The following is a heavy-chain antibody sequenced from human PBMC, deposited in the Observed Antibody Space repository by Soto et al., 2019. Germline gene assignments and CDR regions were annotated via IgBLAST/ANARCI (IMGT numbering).Heavy chain of an antibody. J-gene: IGHJ4*02. D-gene: IGHD5-18*01. CDR1: GFNLSSYY. CDR3: ARTPRGYDYAHSFDF. V-gene: IGHV3-53*01. CDR2: MYSGGST. Sequence: EVQLMQSGGGLIQPGGSLRLSCAASGFNLSSYYMSWVRQAPGEGLEWVSVMYSGGSTYYADSVKGRFTVSRDNAQNSLFLQMNTLSADDTAVYYCARTPRGYDYAHSFDFWGQGTLVTVSS.